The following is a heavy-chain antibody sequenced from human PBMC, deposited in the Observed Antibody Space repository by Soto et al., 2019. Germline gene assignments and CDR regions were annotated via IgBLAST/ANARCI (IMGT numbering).Heavy chain of an antibody. J-gene: IGHJ4*02. CDR1: GFTFSIYA. CDR3: AKDLLGNFDY. Sequence: GGSLRLSCAASGFTFSIYAMSWVRQAPGKGLEWVSTISATGGGPYYAASVKGRFTISRDNSKNTLYLQMSSLRAEDTALCYCAKDLLGNFDYWGQGTLVTVSS. CDR2: ISATGGGP. V-gene: IGHV3-23*01. D-gene: IGHD1-26*01.